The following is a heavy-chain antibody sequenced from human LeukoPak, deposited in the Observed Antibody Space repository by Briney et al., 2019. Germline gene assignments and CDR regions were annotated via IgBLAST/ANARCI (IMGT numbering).Heavy chain of an antibody. J-gene: IGHJ5*02. V-gene: IGHV3-74*01. CDR3: ARVVVGATDWFDP. CDR1: GFTFSSYW. CDR2: INTDGSST. Sequence: AGGSRRLSCAASGFTFSSYWMHWVRQAPGKGLVWVSRINTDGSSTTYADSVKGRFTISRDNAKNTLYLQMNSLRAEDTAVYYCARVVVGATDWFDPWGQGTLVTVSS. D-gene: IGHD1-26*01.